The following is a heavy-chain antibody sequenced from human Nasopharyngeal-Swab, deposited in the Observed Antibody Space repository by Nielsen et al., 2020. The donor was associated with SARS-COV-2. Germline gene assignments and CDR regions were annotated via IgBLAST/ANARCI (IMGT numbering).Heavy chain of an antibody. J-gene: IGHJ4*02. CDR1: GFTFTDYV. CDR3: VRDGYFDWSFGY. CDR2: ISTTSGYI. V-gene: IGHV3-21*01. D-gene: IGHD3-9*01. Sequence: GESLKISCAASGFTFTDYVMNWVRQAPGRGLEWVSSISTTSGYIYYADSVKGRFTISRDNARNSLHLQMHSLRAEDTAVYYCVRDGYFDWSFGYWGQGTLVTVSS.